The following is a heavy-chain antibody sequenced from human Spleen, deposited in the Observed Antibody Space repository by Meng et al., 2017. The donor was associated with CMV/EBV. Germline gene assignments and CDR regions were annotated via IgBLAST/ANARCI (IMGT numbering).Heavy chain of an antibody. Sequence: QVQLVQSGAEVKKPGASLKVSCKTSGYTFTAYYMHWVRRAPGQGLEWMGRINPNSGGTNYAQKFQGRVTMTRDTSISTAYMELSRLRSDDTAVYHCARTRYSTKDFDYWGQGTLVTVSS. CDR2: INPNSGGT. CDR3: ARTRYSTKDFDY. D-gene: IGHD3-9*01. CDR1: GYTFTAYY. V-gene: IGHV1-2*06. J-gene: IGHJ4*02.